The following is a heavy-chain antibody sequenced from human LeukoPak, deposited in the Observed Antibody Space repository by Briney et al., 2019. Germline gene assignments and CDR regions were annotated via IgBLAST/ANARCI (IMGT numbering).Heavy chain of an antibody. CDR2: ISAYNGNT. Sequence: GASVKVSCKASGYTFTSYGISWVRQAPGQGLEWMGWISAYNGNTNYAQKLQGRVTMTTDTSTSTAYMELRSLRSDDTAVYYCARVFGEFSSYYYYYYYMDVWGKGTTVTVSS. J-gene: IGHJ6*03. V-gene: IGHV1-18*01. D-gene: IGHD3-10*02. CDR3: ARVFGEFSSYYYYYYYMDV. CDR1: GYTFTSYG.